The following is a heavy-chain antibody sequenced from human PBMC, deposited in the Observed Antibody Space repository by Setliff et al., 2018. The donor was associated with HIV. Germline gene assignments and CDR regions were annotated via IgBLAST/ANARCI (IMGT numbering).Heavy chain of an antibody. J-gene: IGHJ4*02. D-gene: IGHD5-12*01. CDR3: ARAWGGSGYYAFDH. CDR2: ISGYNGNT. Sequence: ASVKVSCKASGDTNPSDAISWVRQAPGQGLEWMGWISGYNGNTKYAQNMQGRVTMTTDTSTTTAYMELRSLRSDDTAVYYCARAWGGSGYYAFDHWGQGTLVTVSS. CDR1: GDTNPSDA. V-gene: IGHV1-18*01.